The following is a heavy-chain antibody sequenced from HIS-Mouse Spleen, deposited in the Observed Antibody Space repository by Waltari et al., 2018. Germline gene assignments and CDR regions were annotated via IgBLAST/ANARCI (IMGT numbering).Heavy chain of an antibody. D-gene: IGHD6-6*01. CDR3: ARVVPFRRFDL. V-gene: IGHV3-11*01. Sequence: QVQLVESGGGLFKPGGSLRLSCEASGFTSSDYYMNWIRPAPGKGLEWVSYISSSGSTIYYADSVKGRFTISRDNAKNSLYLQMNSLRAEDTAVYYCARVVPFRRFDLWGRGTLVTVSS. J-gene: IGHJ2*01. CDR1: GFTSSDYY. CDR2: ISSSGSTI.